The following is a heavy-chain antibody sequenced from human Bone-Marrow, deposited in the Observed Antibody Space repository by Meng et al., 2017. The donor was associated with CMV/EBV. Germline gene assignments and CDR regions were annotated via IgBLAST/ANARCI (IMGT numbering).Heavy chain of an antibody. J-gene: IGHJ4*02. V-gene: IGHV1-2*02. CDR3: ARALKSYSGSYIPVFDY. CDR1: GYTFTGYD. Sequence: ASVKVSCKASGYTFTGYDMHRVRQAPGQGLEWMGWINPNSGGTNYAQKVQGRVTMTRDTSISTAYMELSRLRSDDTAVYYWARALKSYSGSYIPVFDYWGQGTLVTVSS. D-gene: IGHD1-26*01. CDR2: INPNSGGT.